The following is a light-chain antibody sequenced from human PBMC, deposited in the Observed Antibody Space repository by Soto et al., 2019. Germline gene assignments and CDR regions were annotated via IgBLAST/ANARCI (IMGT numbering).Light chain of an antibody. J-gene: IGLJ1*01. CDR2: EGS. V-gene: IGLV2-23*03. Sequence: QSALTQPASVSGSPGQSITISCTGTSSDVGSYRFVSWYQQHPGKAPTLMIYEGSERPSGVSDRFSGFKSGNTASLTISGLQAEDEADYFCCSYAGGSNVFGAGTKVTVL. CDR1: SSDVGSYRF. CDR3: CSYAGGSNV.